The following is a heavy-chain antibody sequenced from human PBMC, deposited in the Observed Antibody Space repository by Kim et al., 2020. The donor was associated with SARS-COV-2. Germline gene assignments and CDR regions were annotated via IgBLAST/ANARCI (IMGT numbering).Heavy chain of an antibody. CDR3: AISAGYSSGWFAY. D-gene: IGHD6-19*01. Sequence: GGSLRLSCAASGFIFSSYEMNWVRQAPGKGLEWVSYISSSGSTKYYADSVKGRFTISRDNAKNSLYLQMNSLRAEDTAVYYCAISAGYSSGWFAYWGQGTLVIVAS. CDR1: GFIFSSYE. CDR2: ISSSGSTK. V-gene: IGHV3-48*03. J-gene: IGHJ5*01.